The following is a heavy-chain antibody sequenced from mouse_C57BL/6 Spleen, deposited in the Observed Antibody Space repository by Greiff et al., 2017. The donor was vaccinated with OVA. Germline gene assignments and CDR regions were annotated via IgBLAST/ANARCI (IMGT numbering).Heavy chain of an antibody. CDR3: AEIWDGGYFDY. J-gene: IGHJ2*01. D-gene: IGHD4-1*01. CDR1: GFNFKDDY. V-gene: IGHV14-4*01. CDR2: IDPENGDT. Sequence: EVQLQQSGAELVRPGASVKLSCTASGFNFKDDYMHWVKQRPEQGLEWIGWIDPENGDTEYASKFQGKATLTADTSSNTAYLQLSRLPSEDTAVDYCAEIWDGGYFDYWGQGTTLTVSS.